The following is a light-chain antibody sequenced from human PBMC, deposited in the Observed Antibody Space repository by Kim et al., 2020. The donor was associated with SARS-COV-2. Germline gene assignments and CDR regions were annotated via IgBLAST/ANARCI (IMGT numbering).Light chain of an antibody. CDR2: KAS. Sequence: ASVGDRGTVTCRASQSIGSYLAWYQQEPGKAPNLLIYKASSLESGVPSRFSGSGSGTEFTLTISSLQPDDFATYYCQQYAGYPLTFGGGTKVDIK. J-gene: IGKJ4*01. V-gene: IGKV1-5*03. CDR3: QQYAGYPLT. CDR1: QSIGSY.